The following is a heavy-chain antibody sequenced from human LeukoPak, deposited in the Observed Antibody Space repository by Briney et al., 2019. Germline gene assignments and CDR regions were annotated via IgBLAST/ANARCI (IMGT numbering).Heavy chain of an antibody. Sequence: PSETLSLTCAVSGGSISTYYWSWIRQPPGKGLEWIGYVYYSESTNYNPSLRSRVTISVGTSKNQFSLKLSSVTAADTAVYYCARGSNPYQFDYWGQGTLVTVSS. CDR1: GGSISTYY. CDR3: ARGSNPYQFDY. D-gene: IGHD1-26*01. J-gene: IGHJ4*02. CDR2: VYYSEST. V-gene: IGHV4-59*01.